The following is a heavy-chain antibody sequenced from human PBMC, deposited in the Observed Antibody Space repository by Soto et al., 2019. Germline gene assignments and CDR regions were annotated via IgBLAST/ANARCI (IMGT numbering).Heavy chain of an antibody. Sequence: QVQLVQSGAEVKKPGSSVKVSCKASGGTFSSYAISWVRQAPGQGLEWMGGIIPIFGTANYAQKFQGRVTITADESTRTAYMELSSLSSEDTAVYYCARVGGDIVVVPAARPRNYYYYGMDVWGQGNTVTVFS. CDR1: GGTFSSYA. J-gene: IGHJ6*02. D-gene: IGHD2-2*01. CDR3: ARVGGDIVVVPAARPRNYYYYGMDV. CDR2: IIPIFGTA. V-gene: IGHV1-69*01.